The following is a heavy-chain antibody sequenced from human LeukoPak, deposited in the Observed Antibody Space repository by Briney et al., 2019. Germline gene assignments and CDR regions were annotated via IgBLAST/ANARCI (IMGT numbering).Heavy chain of an antibody. D-gene: IGHD1-26*01. CDR3: ARVLPTRVGRGAFDY. Sequence: PSETLSLTCTVSGGSIRNYHWSWIREPPGEGLEWIGCIYYSGSTNHNPSLKSRVTISVDTSKNQFSLKLSSVTAADTAVYYCARVLPTRVGRGAFDYWGQGTLVTVSS. J-gene: IGHJ4*02. CDR2: IYYSGST. V-gene: IGHV4-59*01. CDR1: GGSIRNYH.